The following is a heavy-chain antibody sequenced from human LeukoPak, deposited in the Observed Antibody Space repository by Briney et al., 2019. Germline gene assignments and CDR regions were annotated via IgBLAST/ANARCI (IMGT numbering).Heavy chain of an antibody. CDR1: GFTFSSYG. D-gene: IGHD6-13*01. CDR2: IWYDGSNK. Sequence: GRSLRLSCAASGFTFSSYGMHWVRQAPGKGLEWVAVIWYDGSNKYYADSVKGRFTISRDNSKNTLYLQMNSLRAEDTAVYYCARDPTDSRIAAAGTLDYWGQGTLVTVSS. V-gene: IGHV3-33*08. CDR3: ARDPTDSRIAAAGTLDY. J-gene: IGHJ4*02.